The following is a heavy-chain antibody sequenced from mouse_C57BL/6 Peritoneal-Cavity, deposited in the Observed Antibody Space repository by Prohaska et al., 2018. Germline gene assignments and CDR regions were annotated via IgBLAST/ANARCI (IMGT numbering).Heavy chain of an antibody. CDR2: INPESSTI. V-gene: IGHV4-1*01. J-gene: IGHJ3*01. CDR1: GLDFSRYW. CDR3: ARHGLAWFAY. Sequence: EVKLLKSGGGLVQPGGYLKLYCAASGLDFSRYWMSWVRRAPGKGLERIGEINPESSTINYAPSLKDKFIISRDNAKNTLYLQMSKVRAEDTAHYYCARHGLAWFAYWGQGTLVTVSA.